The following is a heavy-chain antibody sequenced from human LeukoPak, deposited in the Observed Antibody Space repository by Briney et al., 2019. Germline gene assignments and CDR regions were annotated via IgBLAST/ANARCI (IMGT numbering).Heavy chain of an antibody. CDR3: ARSLRRYYFDY. CDR1: GGSISSGGYY. Sequence: SQTLSLTCTVSGGSISSGGYYWGWIRQPPGKGLEWIGSIYYSGSTYYNPSLKSRVTISVDTSKNQFSLKLSSVTAADTAVYYCARSLRRYYFDYWGQGTLVTVSS. CDR2: IYYSGST. V-gene: IGHV4-39*01. J-gene: IGHJ4*02. D-gene: IGHD3-16*01.